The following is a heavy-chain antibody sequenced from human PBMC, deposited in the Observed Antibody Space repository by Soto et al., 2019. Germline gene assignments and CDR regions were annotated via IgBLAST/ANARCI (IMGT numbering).Heavy chain of an antibody. D-gene: IGHD4-4*01. CDR1: GFTFNAYA. V-gene: IGHV3-23*01. Sequence: SGGDLVQPGGSLRLSCAASGFTFNAYAMTWVRQAPGKGLEWVSAIGGSGGNRYYAASVKGRFTISRDNSKDTVDLQMSSLRVEDTAVYYCARVASDYINSVDHWGQGILVTVSS. CDR2: IGGSGGNR. CDR3: ARVASDYINSVDH. J-gene: IGHJ4*02.